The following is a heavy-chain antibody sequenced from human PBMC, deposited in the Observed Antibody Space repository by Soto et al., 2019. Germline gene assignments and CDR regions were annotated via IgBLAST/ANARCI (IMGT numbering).Heavy chain of an antibody. CDR3: ARGFGPIRFLEWLGLSLALDY. D-gene: IGHD3-3*01. Sequence: SETLSLTCAVYGGSFSGYYWSWIRQPPGKGLEWIGEINHSGSTNYNPSLKSRVTISVDTSKNQFSLKLSSVTAADTAVYYCARGFGPIRFLEWLGLSLALDYWGQGTLVTVSS. V-gene: IGHV4-34*01. CDR1: GGSFSGYY. J-gene: IGHJ4*02. CDR2: INHSGST.